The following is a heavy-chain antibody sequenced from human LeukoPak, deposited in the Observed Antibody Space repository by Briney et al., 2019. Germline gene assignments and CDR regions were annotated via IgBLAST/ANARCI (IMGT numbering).Heavy chain of an antibody. J-gene: IGHJ3*02. D-gene: IGHD2-15*01. V-gene: IGHV3-30-3*01. CDR3: AREGAIVVVVAASVRAFNI. Sequence: GGSLRLSCVASGFTFSTYSIHWVRQAPGKGLEWVSSISYDGSNRYYADSVKGRFTISRDNSKNTLYLQMDSLRIEDTAVYHCAREGAIVVVVAASVRAFNIWGQGTLVTVSS. CDR2: ISYDGSNR. CDR1: GFTFSTYS.